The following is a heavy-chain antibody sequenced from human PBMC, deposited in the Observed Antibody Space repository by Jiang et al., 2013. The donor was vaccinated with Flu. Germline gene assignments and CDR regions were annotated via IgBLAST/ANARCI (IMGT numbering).Heavy chain of an antibody. CDR1: GGTFSNYG. Sequence: SGAEVKKPGSSVKVSCKASGGTFSNYGFSWVRQAPGQGLEWVGGIIPFFGVSNSAQRLQDRVSITADKSTSTIYLELSSLRSEDTAVYYCAREWAVTTLLNYMDVWGKGTTVTVSS. CDR2: IIPFFGVS. V-gene: IGHV1-69*17. D-gene: IGHD4-17*01. CDR3: AREWAVTTLLNYMDV. J-gene: IGHJ6*03.